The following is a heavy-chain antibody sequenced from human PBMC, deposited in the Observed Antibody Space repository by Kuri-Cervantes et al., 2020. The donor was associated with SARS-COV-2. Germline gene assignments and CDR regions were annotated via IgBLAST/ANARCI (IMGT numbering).Heavy chain of an antibody. CDR3: AREGWELLDY. D-gene: IGHD1-26*01. CDR1: GFTFSSYG. V-gene: IGHV3-30*02. CDR2: IRYDGSNK. Sequence: GGSLRLSCAASGFTFSSYGMHWVRQAPGKGLEWVAFIRYDGSNKYYADSVKGRFTISRDNSKNTLYLQMNSLRAEDTAVYYCAREGWELLDYWGQGTLVTVSS. J-gene: IGHJ4*02.